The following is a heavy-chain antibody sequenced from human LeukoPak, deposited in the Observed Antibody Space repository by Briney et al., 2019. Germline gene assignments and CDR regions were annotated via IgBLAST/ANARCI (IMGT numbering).Heavy chain of an antibody. CDR1: GFSFSTYG. J-gene: IGHJ4*02. Sequence: GRSLRLSCAASGFSFSTYGMHWVRQAPGKGLEWVAVISYDGNNKYYADSVKGRFSISRDNPKSTLYLQMNSLRAEDTAVYYCGGGWYFFDYWGQGTLVTVSS. CDR3: GGGWYFFDY. V-gene: IGHV3-30*03. D-gene: IGHD6-19*01. CDR2: ISYDGNNK.